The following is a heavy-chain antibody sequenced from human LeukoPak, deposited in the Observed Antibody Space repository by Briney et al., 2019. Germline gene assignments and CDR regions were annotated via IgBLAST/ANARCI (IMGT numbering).Heavy chain of an antibody. D-gene: IGHD3-22*01. J-gene: IGHJ4*02. Sequence: GGSLRLSCAGSGFTFRRYNMNWVRQAPGKGLEWVSSISSSSNYISYADSLKGRFIVSRDNAKNSVDLQMNSLRAEDTAVYYCARDSIEDYYGSSGYFDYWGQGILVTVSS. CDR2: ISSSSNYI. CDR3: ARDSIEDYYGSSGYFDY. V-gene: IGHV3-21*01. CDR1: GFTFRRYN.